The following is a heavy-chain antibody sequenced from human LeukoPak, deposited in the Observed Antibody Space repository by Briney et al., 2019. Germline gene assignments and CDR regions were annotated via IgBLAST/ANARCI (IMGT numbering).Heavy chain of an antibody. CDR1: GGTFSSYA. CDR2: IIPIFGTA. CDR3: ARGDIVVVPAANYYYYYMDV. J-gene: IGHJ6*03. Sequence: SVKVSCKASGGTFSSYAISWVRQAPGQGLEWMGGIIPIFGTANYAQKFQGRVTITADESTSTAYMELSSLRSEDTAVYYCARGDIVVVPAANYYYYYMDVWGKGTTVTVSS. V-gene: IGHV1-69*13. D-gene: IGHD2-2*01.